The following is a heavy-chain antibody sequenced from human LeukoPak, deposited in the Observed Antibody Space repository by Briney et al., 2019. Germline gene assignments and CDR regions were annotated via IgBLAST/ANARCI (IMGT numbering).Heavy chain of an antibody. CDR1: GFTFSHYW. V-gene: IGHV3-7*01. J-gene: IGHJ3*02. Sequence: PGGSLRLSCAASGFTFSHYWMRWVRQAPGKGLEWLANIKQDGSEKYYVDSVKGRFTISRDNAKNSLYLQMNSQRAEDTAIYYCARDQGALDIWGQGTMVTVSS. CDR2: IKQDGSEK. CDR3: ARDQGALDI.